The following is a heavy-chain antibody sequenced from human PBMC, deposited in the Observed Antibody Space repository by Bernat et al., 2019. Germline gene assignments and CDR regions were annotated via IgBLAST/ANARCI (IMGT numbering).Heavy chain of an antibody. V-gene: IGHV3-30*18. CDR2: ISYDGKNK. CDR3: AKDRHIVGSTSPDY. Sequence: QVQLVESGGGVVQPGMSLRLSCAASGFTFSNYGIHWVRQAPGKGLEWVAVISYDGKNKYYVDPVKGRFSISRDKAKDTVFLQMNNLGAEETAVYYCAKDRHIVGSTSPDYWGQGTLVTVSS. CDR1: GFTFSNYG. J-gene: IGHJ4*02. D-gene: IGHD1-26*01.